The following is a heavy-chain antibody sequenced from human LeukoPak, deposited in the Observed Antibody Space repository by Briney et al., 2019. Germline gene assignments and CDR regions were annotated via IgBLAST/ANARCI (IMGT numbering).Heavy chain of an antibody. V-gene: IGHV4-61*02. D-gene: IGHD1-14*01. CDR2: IYTSGST. CDR1: GGSISSGSYY. Sequence: PSQTLSLTCTVSGGSISSGSYYWSWIRQPAGKGLEWIGRIYTSGSTNYNPSLKSRVTMSVDTSKNQFSLKLSSVTAADTAVYYCARGATRNYFDYWGQGTLVTVSS. J-gene: IGHJ4*02. CDR3: ARGATRNYFDY.